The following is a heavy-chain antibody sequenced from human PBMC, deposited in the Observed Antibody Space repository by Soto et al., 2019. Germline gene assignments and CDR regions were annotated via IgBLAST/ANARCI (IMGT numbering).Heavy chain of an antibody. V-gene: IGHV3-74*01. CDR3: VRDRKWAYDF. CDR2: IGPDGYRT. CDR1: GFTFSRHW. Sequence: PGGSLRLSCAASGFTFSRHWMHWVRQAPGKWLSWVSHIGPDGYRTRDADSVKGRFIISRDNAKNTLYLQMNSVRDDDTAIYYCVRDRKWAYDFWGPGILVTVAS. J-gene: IGHJ4*02. D-gene: IGHD1-26*01.